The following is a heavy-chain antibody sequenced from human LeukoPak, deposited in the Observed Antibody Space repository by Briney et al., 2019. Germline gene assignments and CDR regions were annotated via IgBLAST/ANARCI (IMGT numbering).Heavy chain of an antibody. CDR2: IYYSRST. V-gene: IGHV4-59*08. CDR3: ARHSTYYYDSSGYLDY. CDR1: GGSISSYY. J-gene: IGHJ4*02. D-gene: IGHD3-22*01. Sequence: ASETLSLTCTVSGGSISSYYWSWIRQPPGKGLEWIGYIYYSRSTNYNPSLKSRVTISVDTSKNQFSLKLSSVTAADTAVYYCARHSTYYYDSSGYLDYWGQGALVTVSS.